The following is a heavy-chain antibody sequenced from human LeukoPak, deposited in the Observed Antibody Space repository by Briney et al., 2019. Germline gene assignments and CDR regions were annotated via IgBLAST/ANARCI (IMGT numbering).Heavy chain of an antibody. CDR1: GYTFTSYG. CDR2: IIPILGIA. CDR3: AREASVEMATITGYYYYGMDV. D-gene: IGHD5-24*01. V-gene: IGHV1-69*04. J-gene: IGHJ6*02. Sequence: EASVKVSCKASGYTFTSYGISWVRQAPGQGLEWMGRIIPILGIANYAQKFQGRVTITADKSTSTAYMELSSLRSEDTAVYYCAREASVEMATITGYYYYGMDVWGQGTTVTVSS.